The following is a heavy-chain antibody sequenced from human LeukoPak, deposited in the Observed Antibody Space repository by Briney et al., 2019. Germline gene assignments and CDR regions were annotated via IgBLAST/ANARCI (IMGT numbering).Heavy chain of an antibody. V-gene: IGHV4-59*01. CDR3: ARDNGDGYNYDY. CDR2: IYYSGST. Sequence: SETLSLTCTVSGGSISSYYWSWIRQPPGKGLEWIGYIYYSGSTNYNPSLKSRVTISVDTSKNQFSPKLSSVTAADTAVYYCARDNGDGYNYDYWGQGTMVTVSS. J-gene: IGHJ4*02. CDR1: GGSISSYY. D-gene: IGHD5-24*01.